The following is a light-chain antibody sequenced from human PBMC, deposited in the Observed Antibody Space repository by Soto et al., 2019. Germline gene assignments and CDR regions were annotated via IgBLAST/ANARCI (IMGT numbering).Light chain of an antibody. CDR1: QRVSGGF. J-gene: IGKJ5*01. V-gene: IGKV3D-20*01. CDR3: QQYYDWPIT. CDR2: DTS. Sequence: DIGLTQSPVTLSLSAWEIATVYCGASQRVSGGFLAWYQQKPGLAPRLILYDTSFRATGIPDRFSGSGSGTEFILTISSLQSEDFAVYYCQQYYDWPITFGQATRLEIK.